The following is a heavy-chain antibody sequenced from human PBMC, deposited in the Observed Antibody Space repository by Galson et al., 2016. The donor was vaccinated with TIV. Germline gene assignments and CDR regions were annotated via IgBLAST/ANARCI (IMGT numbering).Heavy chain of an antibody. CDR2: IRYDGSNK. J-gene: IGHJ6*03. D-gene: IGHD4-17*01. CDR1: GFTFSSYG. Sequence: SLRLSCATSGFTFSSYGIHWVRQAPSKGLEWVAFIRYDGSNKYYADSVKGRFTISRDNSKNTVHLQMNALRAEDTALYCCAKDSTTTLYYMDVWGKGTTVTVSS. CDR3: AKDSTTTLYYMDV. V-gene: IGHV3-30*02.